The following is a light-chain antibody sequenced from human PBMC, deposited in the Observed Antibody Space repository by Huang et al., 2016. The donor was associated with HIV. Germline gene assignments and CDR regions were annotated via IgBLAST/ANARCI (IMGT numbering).Light chain of an antibody. Sequence: EIVLTQSPATLSVSPGESATLSCRASQNIGINLAWYQQKPGQAPTLRIYSTSTRPTGIPARFSGSGSGTEFTLTISNLQSEDFAVYYCQQYNTWPWTFGQRTKVEIK. CDR1: QNIGIN. J-gene: IGKJ1*01. CDR3: QQYNTWPWT. V-gene: IGKV3-15*01. CDR2: STS.